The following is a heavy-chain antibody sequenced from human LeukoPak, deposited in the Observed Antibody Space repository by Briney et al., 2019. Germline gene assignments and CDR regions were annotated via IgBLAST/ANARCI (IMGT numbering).Heavy chain of an antibody. CDR2: IYYSGST. V-gene: IGHV4-59*01. J-gene: IGHJ3*02. Sequence: KPSETLSLTCTVSGGSISSYYWSWIRQPPGKGLEWIGYIYYSGSTNYNPSLKSRVTISVDTSKNQLSLKLSSVTAADTAVYYCAREVGANDAFDIWGQGTMVTVSS. CDR3: AREVGANDAFDI. CDR1: GGSISSYY. D-gene: IGHD1-26*01.